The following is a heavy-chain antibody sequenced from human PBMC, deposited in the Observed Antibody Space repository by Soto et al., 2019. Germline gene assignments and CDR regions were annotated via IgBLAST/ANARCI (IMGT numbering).Heavy chain of an antibody. D-gene: IGHD1-1*01. CDR2: IYHSGAS. CDR1: GDSITSRNW. J-gene: IGHJ4*02. Sequence: QVQLQESGPGLVKPSGTLSLTCAVSGDSITSRNWWSWVRQAPGKGLEWIGEIYHSGASTYNPSLKRRTTMSVDPSSNHFSLKLTSVTAADTAVYFCVRDLGTGTDYWGRGTLVTVAS. V-gene: IGHV4-4*02. CDR3: VRDLGTGTDY.